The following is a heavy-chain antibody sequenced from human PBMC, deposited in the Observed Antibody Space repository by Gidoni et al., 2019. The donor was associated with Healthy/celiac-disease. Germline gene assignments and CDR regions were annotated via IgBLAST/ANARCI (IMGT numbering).Heavy chain of an antibody. J-gene: IGHJ5*02. CDR3: AKDRGIQNWFDP. CDR2: ISGSGGST. D-gene: IGHD2-15*01. Sequence: EVQLLESGGGLVQPGGSLRPSCAASGFTFSSYAMRWVRPAPGKGLEWVSAISGSGGSTYYADAVKGRFTISRDNSKNTLYLQMNSLRAEDTAVYYCAKDRGIQNWFDPWGQGTLVTVSS. CDR1: GFTFSSYA. V-gene: IGHV3-23*01.